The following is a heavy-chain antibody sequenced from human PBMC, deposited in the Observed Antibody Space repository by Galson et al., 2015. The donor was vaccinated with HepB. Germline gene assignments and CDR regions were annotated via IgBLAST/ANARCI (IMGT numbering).Heavy chain of an antibody. CDR1: GGTFSSYA. Sequence: SVKVSCKASGGTFSSYAISWVRQAPGQGLEWMGGIIPILGIANYAQKFQGRVTITADKSTSTAYMELSSLRSEDTAVYYCASEVGATTRWFDPWGQGTLVTVSS. D-gene: IGHD1-26*01. J-gene: IGHJ5*02. V-gene: IGHV1-69*10. CDR3: ASEVGATTRWFDP. CDR2: IIPILGIA.